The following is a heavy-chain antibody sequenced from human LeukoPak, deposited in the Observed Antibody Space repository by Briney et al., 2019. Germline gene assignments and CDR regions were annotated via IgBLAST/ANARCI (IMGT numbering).Heavy chain of an antibody. D-gene: IGHD2-2*01. CDR1: GYTFTGYY. Sequence: ASVKVSCKASGYTFTGYYMHWVRQAPGQGLEWMGWINPNSGGTNYAQKFQGRVTMTRDTSISTAYMELSRLRSDGTAVYYCARSSDCSSTSCYGGALNYWGQGTLVTVSS. CDR3: ARSSDCSSTSCYGGALNY. CDR2: INPNSGGT. J-gene: IGHJ4*02. V-gene: IGHV1-2*02.